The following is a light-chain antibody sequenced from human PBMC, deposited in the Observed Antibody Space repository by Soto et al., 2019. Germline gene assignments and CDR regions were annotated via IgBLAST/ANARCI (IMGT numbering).Light chain of an antibody. CDR1: QSISSY. J-gene: IGKJ2*01. Sequence: DIQMTQSPSSLSASVGDRVTITCRASQSISSYLNWYQQKPGKAPKLLIYAASSLQGGVPSRFSGSGSGTDFTLTISSLQPEDFATYYCQHSYSTQYTFGRGTKLEIK. V-gene: IGKV1-39*01. CDR3: QHSYSTQYT. CDR2: AAS.